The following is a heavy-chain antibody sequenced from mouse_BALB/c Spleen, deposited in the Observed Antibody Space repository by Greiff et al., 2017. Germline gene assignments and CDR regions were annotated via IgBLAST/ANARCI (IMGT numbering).Heavy chain of an antibody. CDR2: ILPGSGST. D-gene: IGHD2-2*01. CDR1: GYTFSSYW. V-gene: IGHV1-9*01. CDR3: ARDWGYDGGNYFDY. J-gene: IGHJ2*01. Sequence: QVQLQQSGAELMKPGASVKISCKATGYTFSSYWIEWVKQRPGHGLEWIGEILPGSGSTNYNEKFKGKATFTADTSSNTAYMQLSSLTSEDSAVYYCARDWGYDGGNYFDYWGQGTTLTVSS.